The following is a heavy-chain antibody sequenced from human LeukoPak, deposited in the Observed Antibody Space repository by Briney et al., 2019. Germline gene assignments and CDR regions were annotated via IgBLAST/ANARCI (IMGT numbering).Heavy chain of an antibody. CDR2: ITGGHFPT. CDR1: GFSFSNFA. D-gene: IGHD3-22*01. V-gene: IGHV3-23*01. Sequence: TGGSLRLSCAASGFSFSNFAMTWVRQVPGKGLEWVSSITGGHFPTYYTDSVKGRFTISRDNAKNSLFLQMNSLRADDTAVYYCARDRGLDGMDVWGQGTTVTVSS. J-gene: IGHJ6*02. CDR3: ARDRGLDGMDV.